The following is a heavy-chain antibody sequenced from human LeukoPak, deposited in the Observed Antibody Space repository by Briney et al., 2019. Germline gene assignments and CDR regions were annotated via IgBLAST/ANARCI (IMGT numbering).Heavy chain of an antibody. Sequence: KSSETLSLTCAVSGGSISSSNWWSWVRQPPGQGLEWIGEIYHSGSTNYNPSLKSRVTISVDKSKNQFSLKLSSVTAADTAVYYCARYRLGRDGDEVHDWGQGTLVTVSS. CDR2: IYHSGST. J-gene: IGHJ4*02. D-gene: IGHD5-24*01. V-gene: IGHV4-4*02. CDR1: GGSISSSNW. CDR3: ARYRLGRDGDEVHD.